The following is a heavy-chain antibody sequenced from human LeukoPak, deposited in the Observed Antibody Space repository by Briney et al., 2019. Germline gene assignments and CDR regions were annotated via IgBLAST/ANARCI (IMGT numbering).Heavy chain of an antibody. CDR3: ARDTYADYWGMDA. J-gene: IGHJ6*02. D-gene: IGHD3-16*01. V-gene: IGHV3-23*01. CDR1: GFAFSSFS. CDR2: ITGSGDST. Sequence: PGGSLRLSCAASGFAFSSFSMCWVRQTSGKGLEWVSVITGSGDSTSYADSVKGRFTISRDNAKNSLYLQMNSLRAEDTAVYYCARDTYADYWGMDAWGQGTTVTVSS.